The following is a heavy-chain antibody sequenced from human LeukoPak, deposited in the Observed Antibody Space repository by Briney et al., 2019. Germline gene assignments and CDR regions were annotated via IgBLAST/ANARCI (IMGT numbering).Heavy chain of an antibody. Sequence: PGGSLRLSCAASGFTFSSYAMSWVRQAPGKGLEWVSTISGSGGSTYYADSVKGRFTISRDNSKNTLYLQMNSLRAEDTAVHYCARSYDRSGYQGLLYAFDIWGQGTMVTVSS. CDR2: ISGSGGST. J-gene: IGHJ3*02. D-gene: IGHD3-22*01. CDR1: GFTFSSYA. CDR3: ARSYDRSGYQGLLYAFDI. V-gene: IGHV3-23*01.